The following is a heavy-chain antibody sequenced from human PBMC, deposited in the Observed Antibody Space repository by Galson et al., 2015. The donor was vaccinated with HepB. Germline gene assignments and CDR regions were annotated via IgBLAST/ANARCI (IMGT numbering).Heavy chain of an antibody. CDR2: INPSGGST. CDR3: ARSSPPIAAAGAGNWFDP. D-gene: IGHD6-13*01. CDR1: GYTFTSYY. J-gene: IGHJ5*02. Sequence: SVKVSCKASGYTFTSYYMHWVRQAPGQGLEWMGIINPSGGSTSYAQKFQGRVTMTRDTSTSTVYMELSSLRSEDTAVYYCARSSPPIAAAGAGNWFDPWGQGTLVTVSS. V-gene: IGHV1-46*01.